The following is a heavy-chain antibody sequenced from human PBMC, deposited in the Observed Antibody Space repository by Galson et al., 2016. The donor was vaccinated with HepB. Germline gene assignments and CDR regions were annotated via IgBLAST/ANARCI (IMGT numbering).Heavy chain of an antibody. CDR2: INPNADKT. CDR1: GYTFTNYY. V-gene: IGHV1-46*01. CDR3: ARQYYGDSYNYFDF. Sequence: SVKVSCKASGYTFTNYYIHWVRQAPGQGLEWMGIINPNADKTNSAQTFQGRLTMTRDTSTRTVYLELSSLRSGDTAVYYCARQYYGDSYNYFDFWGQGTLVTVSS. D-gene: IGHD4-17*01. J-gene: IGHJ4*02.